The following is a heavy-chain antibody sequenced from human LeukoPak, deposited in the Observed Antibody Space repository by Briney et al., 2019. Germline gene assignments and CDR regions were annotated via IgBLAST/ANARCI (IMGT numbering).Heavy chain of an antibody. V-gene: IGHV3-48*01. CDR1: GFTFSSYS. Sequence: QPGGSLRLSCAASGFTFSSYSMNWVRQAPGKGLEWVSYISSSSSTIYYADSVKGRFTISRDNSRNTLYLQMNSLRAEDTAVYYCARALNGFDIWGPGTLVTVSS. CDR2: ISSSSSTI. CDR3: ARALNGFDI. J-gene: IGHJ3*02.